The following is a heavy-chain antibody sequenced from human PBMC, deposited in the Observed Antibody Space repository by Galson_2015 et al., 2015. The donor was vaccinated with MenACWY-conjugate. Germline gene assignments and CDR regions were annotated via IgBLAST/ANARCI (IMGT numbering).Heavy chain of an antibody. CDR2: INIDGSST. J-gene: IGHJ4*02. CDR1: GFTFSRYL. CDR3: VSQTGIGY. V-gene: IGHV3-74*01. Sequence: SLRLSCAASGFTFSRYLMHWVRHAPGRGLVWVARINIDGSSTSYVDSVKGRFTISRDNAKNTLYLQMNSLRAEDTAVYYCVSQTGIGYWGQGTLVTVSS.